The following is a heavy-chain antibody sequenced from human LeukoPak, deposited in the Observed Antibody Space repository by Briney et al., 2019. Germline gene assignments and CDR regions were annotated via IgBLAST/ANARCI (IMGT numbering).Heavy chain of an antibody. CDR3: ARSQYRGGDCPQEIDY. Sequence: ASVKVSCKASGGTFSSYAISWVRQAPGQGLEWMGGIIPIFGTANYAQKSQGRVTITADESTSTAYMELSSLRSEDTAVYYCARSQYRGGDCPQEIDYWGQGTLVTVSS. CDR2: IIPIFGTA. D-gene: IGHD2-21*01. V-gene: IGHV1-69*13. J-gene: IGHJ4*02. CDR1: GGTFSSYA.